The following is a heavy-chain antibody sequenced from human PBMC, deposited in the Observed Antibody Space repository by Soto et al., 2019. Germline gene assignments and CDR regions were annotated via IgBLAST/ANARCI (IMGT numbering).Heavy chain of an antibody. V-gene: IGHV2-5*02. Sequence: QITLKESGPTLVKPTQTLTLTCTFSGFSLSTSRVGVGWIRQPPGKALEWLARIYWDDEQRYSPSLKSRRTITKDTYKNQVVLTMTNTDPVDTATYYCAHTSGGGNSACVDHWGQGPLVTVS. CDR2: IYWDDEQ. CDR3: AHTSGGGNSACVDH. D-gene: IGHD2-21*02. J-gene: IGHJ4*02. CDR1: GFSLSTSRVG.